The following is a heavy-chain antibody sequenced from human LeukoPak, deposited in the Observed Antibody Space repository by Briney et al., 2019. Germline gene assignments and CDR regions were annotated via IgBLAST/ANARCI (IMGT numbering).Heavy chain of an antibody. CDR2: IHFSGST. J-gene: IGHJ4*02. CDR1: GGSISTYY. CDR3: ARDKGVERLGGVYFDS. V-gene: IGHV4-4*07. D-gene: IGHD1-26*01. Sequence: PSETLSLTCTVSGGSISTYYWDWIRQPAGKGLEWIGRIHFSGSTNYNPSLKSRVTMSVDTSNNQFSLILTYVTAADTAVYYCARDKGVERLGGVYFDSWGQGTLVIVSS.